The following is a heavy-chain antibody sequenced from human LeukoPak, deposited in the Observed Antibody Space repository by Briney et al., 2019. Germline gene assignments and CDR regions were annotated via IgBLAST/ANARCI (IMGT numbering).Heavy chain of an antibody. Sequence: SVKVSCKASGGTFSSYAISWVRQAPGQGLEWMGGIIPIFGTANYAQKFQGRVTITADESTSTAYMELSSLRSEDTAVYYCARPRDNYYDSSGYYYVTFDYRGQGTLVTVSS. J-gene: IGHJ4*02. CDR1: GGTFSSYA. V-gene: IGHV1-69*13. CDR3: ARPRDNYYDSSGYYYVTFDY. CDR2: IIPIFGTA. D-gene: IGHD3-22*01.